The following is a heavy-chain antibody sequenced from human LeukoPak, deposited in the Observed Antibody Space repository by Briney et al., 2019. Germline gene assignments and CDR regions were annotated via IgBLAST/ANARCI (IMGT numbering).Heavy chain of an antibody. Sequence: GGSLRLSCAASGFTFSSYAMSWVRQAPGKGLEWVSAISGSGGSTYYADSVKGRFTISRDNSKNTLYLQMNSLRAEDTAVYYCAKVSAVTSYYYYMDVWGKGTTVTVSS. J-gene: IGHJ6*03. CDR2: ISGSGGST. D-gene: IGHD4-11*01. CDR1: GFTFSSYA. CDR3: AKVSAVTSYYYYMDV. V-gene: IGHV3-23*01.